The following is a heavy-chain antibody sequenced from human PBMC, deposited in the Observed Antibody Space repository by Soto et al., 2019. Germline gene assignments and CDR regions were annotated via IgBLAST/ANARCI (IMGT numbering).Heavy chain of an antibody. V-gene: IGHV1-69*06. CDR2: TIPIFGTA. D-gene: IGHD3-9*01. J-gene: IGHJ6*02. CDR1: GGTFSSYA. Sequence: GASVKVSCKASGGTFSSYAISWARQAPGQGLEWMGGTIPIFGTANYAQKFQGRVTITADKSTSTAYMELSSLRSEDTAVYYCARDQDASDILTGYPMVYYGMDVWGQGTTVTVSS. CDR3: ARDQDASDILTGYPMVYYGMDV.